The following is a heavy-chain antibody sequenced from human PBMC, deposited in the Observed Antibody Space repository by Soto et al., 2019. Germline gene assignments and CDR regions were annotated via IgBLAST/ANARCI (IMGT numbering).Heavy chain of an antibody. Sequence: SETLSLTCPVYGGSFSSYHWSCIRQTPGKGLEWIGEINHLTTTNYNPSLKSRVIISLDTPKNQFSLKLSSVTAADTAVYYCARGYDTALAPIFWGQGILVTVSS. J-gene: IGHJ4*02. CDR2: INHLTTT. CDR1: GGSFSSYH. V-gene: IGHV4-34*01. D-gene: IGHD5-18*01. CDR3: ARGYDTALAPIF.